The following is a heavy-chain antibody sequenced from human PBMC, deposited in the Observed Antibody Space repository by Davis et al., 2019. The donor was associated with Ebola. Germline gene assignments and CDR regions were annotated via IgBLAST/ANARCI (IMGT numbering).Heavy chain of an antibody. D-gene: IGHD5-18*01. CDR1: GFAFSNAW. J-gene: IGHJ4*02. CDR3: TTVGGYIYGQRDY. CDR2: IKRKADGGTT. V-gene: IGHV3-15*07. Sequence: PGGSLRLSCAVSGFAFSNAWMNWVRQAPGKGLEWVGRIKRKADGGTTDHAAPVKGRFTISREDSKNTPYLQMNSLKTEDTAVYYCTTVGGYIYGQRDYWGQGALVTVSS.